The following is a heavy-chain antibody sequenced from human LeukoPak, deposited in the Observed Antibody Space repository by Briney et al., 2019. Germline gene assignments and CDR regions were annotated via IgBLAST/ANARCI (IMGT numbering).Heavy chain of an antibody. CDR1: GFSFSSYA. CDR3: ARDRESYSSSWYGEDCQH. CDR2: ISYDGSNK. V-gene: IGHV3-30-3*01. Sequence: GGSLRLSCAASGFSFSSYAVHWVRQAPGKWLELVVVISYDGSNKYYAYSVKGQFTISRDNSKNTLYLQMNSLRAEDTALYYCARDRESYSSSWYGEDCQHWGQGTLVTVSS. J-gene: IGHJ1*01. D-gene: IGHD6-13*01.